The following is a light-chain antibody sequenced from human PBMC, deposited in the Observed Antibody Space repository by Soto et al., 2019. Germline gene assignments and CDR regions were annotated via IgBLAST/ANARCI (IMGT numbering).Light chain of an antibody. CDR2: DVT. V-gene: IGLV2-14*03. CDR1: STDIGRYNY. J-gene: IGLJ3*02. CDR3: CSYTSSSTLGV. Sequence: QSALTQPASVSGSPGQSITISCTGTSTDIGRYNYVSWYQQHPGKAPKLIIYDVTTRPSGISNRFSGSKSGNTAPLTISGLQAEDEADYYCCSYTSSSTLGVFGGGTKLTVL.